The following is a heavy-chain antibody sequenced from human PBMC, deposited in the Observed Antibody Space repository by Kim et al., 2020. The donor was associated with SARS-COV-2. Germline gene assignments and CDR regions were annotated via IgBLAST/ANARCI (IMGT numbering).Heavy chain of an antibody. Sequence: ASVKVSCKASGYTFTSYYLHWVRQAPGQGLEWMGIIDLTGGNATYAQRFQGRVALTRDMSTSTVYMELSSLRSEDTAIYYCARADDQYFDYWGQGTLVSVSS. J-gene: IGHJ4*02. CDR3: ARADDQYFDY. CDR2: IDLTGGNA. D-gene: IGHD3-3*01. CDR1: GYTFTSYY. V-gene: IGHV1-46*01.